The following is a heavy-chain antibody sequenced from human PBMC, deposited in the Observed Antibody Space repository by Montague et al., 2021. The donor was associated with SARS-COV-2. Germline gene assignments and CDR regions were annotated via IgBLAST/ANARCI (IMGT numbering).Heavy chain of an antibody. CDR3: ARHSKSRGGYSYGD. CDR1: GGSISTTYYY. Sequence: SETLSLTCTVSGGSISTTYYYWAWVRQPPGKGLEWIGSIYYSGSTYYNPSLKSRVTMSVETSKKQFSLNLSSLTAADTAVYYCARHSKSRGGYSYGDWGQGTLLTVSS. D-gene: IGHD5-24*01. V-gene: IGHV4-39*01. J-gene: IGHJ4*02. CDR2: IYYSGST.